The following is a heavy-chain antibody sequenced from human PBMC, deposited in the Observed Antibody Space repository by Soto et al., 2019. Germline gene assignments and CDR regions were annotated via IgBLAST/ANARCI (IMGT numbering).Heavy chain of an antibody. D-gene: IGHD2-15*01. J-gene: IGHJ6*02. CDR1: GYTFTSYA. CDR3: ASEYCSGGICPLYYGMDV. Sequence: QVQLVQSGAEVKKPGASVKVSCKASGYTFTSYAMHWVRQAPGQRLEWMGWINAGNGNTKYSQKFQGRVTITRDTDASTAYMELSSLRSEDTAVYYCASEYCSGGICPLYYGMDVWGQGTTVTVSS. V-gene: IGHV1-3*01. CDR2: INAGNGNT.